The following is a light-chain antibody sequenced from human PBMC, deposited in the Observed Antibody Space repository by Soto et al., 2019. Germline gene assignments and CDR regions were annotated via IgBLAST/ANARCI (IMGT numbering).Light chain of an antibody. CDR2: GAS. CDR1: QSVSSSY. CDR3: QQYGRSPGT. J-gene: IGKJ2*02. Sequence: EIVLTQSPGTLSLSPGERATLSCRASQSVSSSYLAWYQQKPGQAPRLLIYGASSRATGIPDRFSGSGSGTDFTLTISRLEPEDVAVYYCQQYGRSPGTFGQGTKLEIK. V-gene: IGKV3-20*01.